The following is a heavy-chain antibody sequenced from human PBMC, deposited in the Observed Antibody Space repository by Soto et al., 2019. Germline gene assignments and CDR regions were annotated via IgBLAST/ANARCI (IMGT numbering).Heavy chain of an antibody. CDR1: GGSISSGGYY. Sequence: QVQLQESGPGLVKPSQTLSLTCTVSGGSISSGGYYWSWIRQHPGKGLEWIAYIYYSGSTYYNPSLKSRVTIPVDSSKNQFSLKLSSVTAADTAVYYCARFYFGSYSGYDSYWGQGTLVTVSS. J-gene: IGHJ4*02. D-gene: IGHD5-12*01. CDR2: IYYSGST. V-gene: IGHV4-31*03. CDR3: ARFYFGSYSGYDSY.